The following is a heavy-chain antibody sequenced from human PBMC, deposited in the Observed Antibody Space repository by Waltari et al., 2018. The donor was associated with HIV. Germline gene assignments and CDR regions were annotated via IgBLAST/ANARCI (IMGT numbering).Heavy chain of an antibody. D-gene: IGHD1-1*01. Sequence: QVQLVQSGAEVKKPGASVKVSCKASGYTFTSFGISWVRQAPGQGLEWMGWISAYNGNTNYAQKLQGRGTMTTDTSTSTAYMELRSLRSDDTAVYYCARYNWNDYYYYGMDVWGQGTTVTVSS. CDR2: ISAYNGNT. CDR1: GYTFTSFG. V-gene: IGHV1-18*01. CDR3: ARYNWNDYYYYGMDV. J-gene: IGHJ6*02.